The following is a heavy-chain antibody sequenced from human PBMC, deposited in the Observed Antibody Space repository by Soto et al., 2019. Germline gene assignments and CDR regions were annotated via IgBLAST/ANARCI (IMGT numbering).Heavy chain of an antibody. CDR2: IYYSGST. J-gene: IGHJ4*02. CDR1: GGSISSYY. D-gene: IGHD6-13*01. Sequence: SETLSLTCTVSGGSISSYYWSWIRQPPGKGLEWIGYIYYSGSTNYNPSLKSRVTISVDTSKNQFSLKLSSVTAADTAVYYCARLSGYSSSFSLDYWGQGTLVTVSS. V-gene: IGHV4-59*08. CDR3: ARLSGYSSSFSLDY.